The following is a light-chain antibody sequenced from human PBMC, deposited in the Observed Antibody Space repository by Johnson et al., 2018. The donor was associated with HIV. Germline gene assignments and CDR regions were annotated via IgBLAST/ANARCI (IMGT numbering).Light chain of an antibody. CDR2: ENN. V-gene: IGLV1-51*02. J-gene: IGLJ1*01. CDR1: SSNIGNNY. Sequence: VLTQPPSVSAAPGQKVTISCSGSSSNIGNNYVSWYQQLPGTAPKLLIYENNKRPSGIPDRFSGSKSGTSATLGITGLQTGDEADYYCGTWNSSLSVYVFGTGTKVTVL. CDR3: GTWNSSLSVYV.